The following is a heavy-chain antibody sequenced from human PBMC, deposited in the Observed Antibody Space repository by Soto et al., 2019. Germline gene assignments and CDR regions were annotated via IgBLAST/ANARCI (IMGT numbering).Heavy chain of an antibody. D-gene: IGHD3-3*01. CDR3: ARGVTVFGLVSRFWFDP. V-gene: IGHV4-30-4*01. CDR2: IYNSGIT. Sequence: SETLSLTCTVSGGSISNGDYSWSWVRQSPGKGLVWIGHIYNSGITYYNPSLKSRVVVSIDTSRNQFSLRLNSLTAADRAVYFCARGVTVFGLVSRFWFDPWGQGTVVTVSS. J-gene: IGHJ5*02. CDR1: GGSISNGDYS.